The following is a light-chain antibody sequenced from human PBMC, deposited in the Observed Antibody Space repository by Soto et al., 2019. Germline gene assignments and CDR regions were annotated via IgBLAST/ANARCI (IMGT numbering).Light chain of an antibody. CDR3: QQSYSTPVT. J-gene: IGKJ2*01. Sequence: DIEMTQSPSSLSASVGDRVTITCRASQSISSSLNWYQQKPGKAPKLLIYAASSLQSGVPSRFSGSGSGTDFTLTISSLRPEDFATYYCQQSYSTPVTFAQGTNLAIK. V-gene: IGKV1-39*01. CDR2: AAS. CDR1: QSISSS.